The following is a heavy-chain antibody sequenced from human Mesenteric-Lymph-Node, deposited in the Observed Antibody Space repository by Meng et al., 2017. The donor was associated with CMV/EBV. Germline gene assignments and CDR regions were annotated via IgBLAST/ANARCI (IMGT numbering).Heavy chain of an antibody. J-gene: IGHJ6*02. Sequence: SETLSLTCTVYGGSISSSGNYWGWIRQSPGKGLQWIGNIYYSGSARYNSSLKSRVTISVDPSKNQFSLHLRSVTAADTGIYYCARRQWLVQEYGMDVWGQGTTVTVSS. D-gene: IGHD6-19*01. CDR3: ARRQWLVQEYGMDV. CDR2: IYYSGSA. CDR1: GGSISSSGNY. V-gene: IGHV4-39*01.